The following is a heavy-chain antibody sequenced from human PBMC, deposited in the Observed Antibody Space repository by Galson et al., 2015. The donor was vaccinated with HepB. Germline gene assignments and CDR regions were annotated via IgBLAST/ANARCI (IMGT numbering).Heavy chain of an antibody. Sequence: SLRLSCAASGFTFSDPYMSWIRQAPGKGLEWVSYISGGGTDTNYADSVKGRFTISRDNAKNSLYLQMNSLEAEDTALYYCAKGAPGADSWGQGTLVTVSS. CDR3: AKGAPGADS. J-gene: IGHJ4*02. V-gene: IGHV3-11*06. CDR1: GFTFSDPY. CDR2: ISGGGTDT.